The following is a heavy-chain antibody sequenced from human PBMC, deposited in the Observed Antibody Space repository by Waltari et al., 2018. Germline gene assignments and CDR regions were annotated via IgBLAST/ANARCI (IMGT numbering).Heavy chain of an antibody. J-gene: IGHJ4*02. CDR2: IYYSGST. D-gene: IGHD6-13*01. CDR3: ARGRAAAGT. Sequence: QVQLQESGPGLVKPSETLSLTCTVSGGSISSHYWSWIRQPPGKGLEWIGDIYYSGSTNYNHSLQSRGTISVDTSKTQFSLKLSSVTAADTAVYYCARGRAAAGTWGQGTLVTVSA. V-gene: IGHV4-59*11. CDR1: GGSISSHY.